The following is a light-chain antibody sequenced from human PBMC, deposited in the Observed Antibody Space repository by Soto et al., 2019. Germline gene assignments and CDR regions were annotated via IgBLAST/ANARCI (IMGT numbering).Light chain of an antibody. Sequence: DIQMTQSPSTLSASVGDRVTITCRASQSISSWLAWYQQKPGKAPKLLIYDASSLESGVPSRFSGRGCGTEFTIAISSLQPDDFATYYCQQYNSYWTFGQGTKVDIK. CDR1: QSISSW. V-gene: IGKV1-5*01. J-gene: IGKJ1*01. CDR3: QQYNSYWT. CDR2: DAS.